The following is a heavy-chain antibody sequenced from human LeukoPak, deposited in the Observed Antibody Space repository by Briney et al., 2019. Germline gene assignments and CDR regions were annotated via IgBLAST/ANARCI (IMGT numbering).Heavy chain of an antibody. CDR2: INPNSGGT. Sequence: GASVKVSCKASGYTFTGYYMHWVRQAPGQGLEWMGWINPNSGGTNYAQKFQGRVTMTRDTSISTAYMELSRLRSDDTAVYYCARSNVVAAAGTFDYWGQGTLVTVSS. J-gene: IGHJ4*02. CDR3: ARSNVVAAAGTFDY. CDR1: GYTFTGYY. D-gene: IGHD6-13*01. V-gene: IGHV1-2*02.